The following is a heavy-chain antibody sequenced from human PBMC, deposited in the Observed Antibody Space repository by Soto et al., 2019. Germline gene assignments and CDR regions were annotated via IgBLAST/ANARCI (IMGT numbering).Heavy chain of an antibody. CDR1: GFTFSSYG. D-gene: IGHD3-16*01. J-gene: IGHJ6*02. Sequence: GALRLSCAASGFTFSSYGMHWVRQAPGKGLEWVAVIWYDGSNKYYADSVKGRFTISRDNSKNTLYLQMNSLRAEDTAVYYCARASRSLRYYYGMDVWGQGTTVTVSS. V-gene: IGHV3-33*01. CDR2: IWYDGSNK. CDR3: ARASRSLRYYYGMDV.